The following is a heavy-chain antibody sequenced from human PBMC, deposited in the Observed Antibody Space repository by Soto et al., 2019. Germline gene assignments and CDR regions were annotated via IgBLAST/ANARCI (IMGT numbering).Heavy chain of an antibody. CDR3: ARAVGPYDY. Sequence: GGSLRLSCAASEFTFSNYAMSWVRQAPGKGLEWVSAISYGGGTTYYADSVKGRFTISRDNSKNTLYLQMDSLRAEDTAVYYCARAVGPYDYWGQGTLVTVSS. J-gene: IGHJ4*02. CDR2: ISYGGGTT. V-gene: IGHV3-23*01. CDR1: EFTFSNYA. D-gene: IGHD1-26*01.